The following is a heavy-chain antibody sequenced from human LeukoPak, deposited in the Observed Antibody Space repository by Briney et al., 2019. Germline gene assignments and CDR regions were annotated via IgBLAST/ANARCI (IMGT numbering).Heavy chain of an antibody. J-gene: IGHJ4*02. V-gene: IGHV3-30-3*01. D-gene: IGHD2-21*02. CDR2: ISYDGSNK. Sequence: GGSLRLSCAASGFTFSSYAMHWVRQAPGKGLEWVAVISYDGSNKYYADSVKGRFTISRDNSKNTLYLQMNSLRAEDTAVYNCARVRVTEDYDYWGQGTLVTVSS. CDR1: GFTFSSYA. CDR3: ARVRVTEDYDY.